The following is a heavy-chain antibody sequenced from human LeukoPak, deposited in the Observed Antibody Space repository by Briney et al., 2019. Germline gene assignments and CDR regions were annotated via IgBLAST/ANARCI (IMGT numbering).Heavy chain of an antibody. CDR3: VRGQIGVSVIVH. J-gene: IGHJ5*02. V-gene: IGHV3-74*01. Sequence: GGSLRLSCAASGFTFSDYWMHWVRQVPGKGLVWVSRIKCDGSETNYADSVKGRFTISRDNANNTLFLQMNSLRVEDTAVYYCVRGQIGVSVIVHWGQGTLVTVSS. D-gene: IGHD3-22*01. CDR1: GFTFSDYW. CDR2: IKCDGSET.